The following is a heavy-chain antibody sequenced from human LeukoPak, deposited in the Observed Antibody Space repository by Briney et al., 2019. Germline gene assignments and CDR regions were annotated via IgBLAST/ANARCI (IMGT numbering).Heavy chain of an antibody. CDR3: ARSEPYGSGSYFDY. J-gene: IGHJ4*02. Sequence: GGSLRLSCAASGFTFSDYYMSWIRQAPGKGLEWVSYISRSSSYTTYEDSVKGRFTISRDTAKNSLYLQMNSLRAEDTALYYCARSEPYGSGSYFDYWGQGTLVTVSS. D-gene: IGHD3-10*01. CDR2: ISRSSSYT. CDR1: GFTFSDYY. V-gene: IGHV3-11*03.